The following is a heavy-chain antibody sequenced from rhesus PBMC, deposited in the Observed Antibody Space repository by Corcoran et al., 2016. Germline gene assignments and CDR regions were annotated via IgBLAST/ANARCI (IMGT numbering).Heavy chain of an antibody. CDR3: ARDPATGTTEIVDY. J-gene: IGHJ4*01. V-gene: IGHV4-122*02. Sequence: QVQLQESGPGLVKPSETLSLTCAVSGGSISSGYYYWSWIRQPPGKGMEWIGYITYSGSTSYNPSLKSRGTISRDTSKNQFSLKLSSVTAADPAVYYCARDPATGTTEIVDYWGQGVLVTVSS. CDR1: GGSISSGYYY. D-gene: IGHD1-26*01. CDR2: ITYSGST.